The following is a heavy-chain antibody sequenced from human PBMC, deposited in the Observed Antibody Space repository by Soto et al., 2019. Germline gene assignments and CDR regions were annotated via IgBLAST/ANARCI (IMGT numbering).Heavy chain of an antibody. V-gene: IGHV1-2*02. J-gene: IGHJ3*02. CDR1: GYTFTGYY. CDR2: INPNSGGT. CDR3: ASYDFWSGPGAFDI. D-gene: IGHD3-3*01. Sequence: ASVKVSCKASGYTFTGYYMHWVRQAPGQGLEWMGWINPNSGGTNYAQKFQGRVTMTRDTSISTAYMELSRLRSDDTAVYYCASYDFWSGPGAFDIWGQGXMVTV.